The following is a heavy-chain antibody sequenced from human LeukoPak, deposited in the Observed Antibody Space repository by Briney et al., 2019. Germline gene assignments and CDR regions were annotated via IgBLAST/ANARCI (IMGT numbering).Heavy chain of an antibody. CDR1: GGSFSGYY. V-gene: IGHV4-34*01. CDR2: INHSGST. D-gene: IGHD6-19*01. CDR3: ASRRGWQWLSLYYYGMDV. J-gene: IGHJ6*02. Sequence: SETLSLTCAVYGGSFSGYYWSWIRQPPGKGLEWIGEINHSGSTNYNPSLKSRVTISVDMSKNQFSLKLSSVTAADTAVYYCASRRGWQWLSLYYYGMDVWGQGTTVTVSS.